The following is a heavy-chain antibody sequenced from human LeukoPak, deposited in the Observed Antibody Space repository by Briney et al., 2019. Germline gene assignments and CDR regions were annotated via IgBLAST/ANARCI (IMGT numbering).Heavy chain of an antibody. CDR2: ISSSGGSM. V-gene: IGHV3-48*01. Sequence: GGSLRLSCSASRFTLSSYGMNWVRQAPGKGLEWLSYISSSGGSMYYSDSVKGRFTTSRDNAKNSLYLQMNSLRAEDTGVYYCVRDRSGYPDYWGQGTLVTVSS. CDR3: VRDRSGYPDY. CDR1: RFTLSSYG. J-gene: IGHJ4*02. D-gene: IGHD3-3*01.